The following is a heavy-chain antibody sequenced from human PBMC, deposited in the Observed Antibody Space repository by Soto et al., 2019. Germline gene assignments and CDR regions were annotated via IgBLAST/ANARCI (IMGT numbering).Heavy chain of an antibody. CDR3: ARLSAGWLDP. V-gene: IGHV4-59*02. J-gene: IGHJ5*02. D-gene: IGHD6-19*01. Sequence: QVQLQESGPGLVKPSGTLSLTCTVSGGYVSSYYWSWIRQPPGKGLEWIGYSGSTNYNPSLKSRVTISVDTSKNQFSLNLSSVTAADTAVYYCARLSAGWLDPWGQGTLVTVAS. CDR2: SGST. CDR1: GGYVSSYY.